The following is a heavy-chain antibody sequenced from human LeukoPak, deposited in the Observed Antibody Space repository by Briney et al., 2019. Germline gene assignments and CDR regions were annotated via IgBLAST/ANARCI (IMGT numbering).Heavy chain of an antibody. CDR1: GGSIRSNSYY. V-gene: IGHV4-39*01. Sequence: SETLSLTCTVSGGSIRSNSYYWGWIRQPPGKGLEWLGSIYYSGSTYYINPSLKSRVTISVDTSKNQFSLKLSSVTAADTAVYYCARLDGYSGYGTQLLDYWGQGTLVTVSS. J-gene: IGHJ4*02. CDR2: IYYSGST. D-gene: IGHD5-12*01. CDR3: ARLDGYSGYGTQLLDY.